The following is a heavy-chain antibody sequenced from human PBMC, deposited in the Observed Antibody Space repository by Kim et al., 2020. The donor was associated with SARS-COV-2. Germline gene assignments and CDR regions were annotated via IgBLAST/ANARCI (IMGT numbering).Heavy chain of an antibody. CDR3: ARGAERGYNFGY. Sequence: DYNPSLKSRVTIPVDTSKNQFSLNLSSVTAADTAVYYCARGAERGYNFGYWGQGTLVTVSS. D-gene: IGHD5-12*01. J-gene: IGHJ4*02. V-gene: IGHV4-39*01.